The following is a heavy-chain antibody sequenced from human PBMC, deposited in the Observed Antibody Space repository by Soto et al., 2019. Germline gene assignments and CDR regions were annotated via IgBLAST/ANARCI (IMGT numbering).Heavy chain of an antibody. J-gene: IGHJ4*02. CDR1: GFTFSSYW. V-gene: IGHV3-7*03. Sequence: EVQLVESGGGLVQPGGSLRLSCAASGFTFSSYWMSWVRQAPGKGLEWVDNIKQDGSEKYYVDSVKGRFTISRDNAKNALYLQMNSLRAEDTAVYYCSRASGEYGDYLWGYWGQGTLVTVSS. CDR3: SRASGEYGDYLWGY. CDR2: IKQDGSEK. D-gene: IGHD4-17*01.